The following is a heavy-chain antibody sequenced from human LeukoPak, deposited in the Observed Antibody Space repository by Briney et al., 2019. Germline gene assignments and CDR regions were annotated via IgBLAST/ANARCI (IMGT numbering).Heavy chain of an antibody. V-gene: IGHV3-23*01. Sequence: QTGGSLRLSCAASGFTFSSYAMSWVRQAPGKGLEWVSAISGSGGSTYYADSVKGRFTISRDNSKNTLYLQMNSLRAEDTAVYYCARDIEAAGLFLDYWGQGTLVTVSS. J-gene: IGHJ4*02. CDR3: ARDIEAAGLFLDY. CDR1: GFTFSSYA. CDR2: ISGSGGST. D-gene: IGHD6-13*01.